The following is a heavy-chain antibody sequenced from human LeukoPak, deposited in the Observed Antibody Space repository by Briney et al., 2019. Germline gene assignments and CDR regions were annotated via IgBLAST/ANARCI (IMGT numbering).Heavy chain of an antibody. Sequence: GAPVRVSCKASGGTFSSYTISWVRQAPGHGREWMGRIIPILGIANYAQKFQGRVTTTADKSTSTAYMELSSMRSEDTAVYYCARDMSGSSHDAFDIWGQGTMVTVSS. J-gene: IGHJ3*02. CDR1: GGTFSSYT. CDR3: ARDMSGSSHDAFDI. D-gene: IGHD1-26*01. V-gene: IGHV1-69*04. CDR2: IIPILGIA.